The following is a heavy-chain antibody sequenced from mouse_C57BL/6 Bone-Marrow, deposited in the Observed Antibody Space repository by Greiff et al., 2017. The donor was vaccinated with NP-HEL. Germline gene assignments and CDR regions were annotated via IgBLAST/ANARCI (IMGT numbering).Heavy chain of an antibody. J-gene: IGHJ3*01. D-gene: IGHD1-1*01. CDR3: ARPRYVSSPFAY. CDR1: GFTFSDYG. CDR2: ISSGSSTI. V-gene: IGHV5-17*01. Sequence: EVKLMESGGGLVKPGGSLKLSCAASGFTFSDYGMHWVRQAPEKGLDWVAYISSGSSTIYYADTVKGRFTISRDNAKNTLFLQMTSLRSEDTAMYYCARPRYVSSPFAYWGQGTLVTVSA.